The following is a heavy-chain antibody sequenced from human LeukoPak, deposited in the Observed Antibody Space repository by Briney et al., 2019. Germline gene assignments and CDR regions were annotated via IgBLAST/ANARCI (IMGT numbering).Heavy chain of an antibody. CDR3: ASSQYQLLFSPYYYMDV. CDR2: INPNSGGT. Sequence: ASVKVSCKASGYTFTGYYMHWVRQAPGQGLEWMGWINPNSGGTNYAQKFQGRVTMTRDTSISTAYMELSRLRSDDTAVYYCASSQYQLLFSPYYYMDVWGKGTTVTVSS. V-gene: IGHV1-2*02. D-gene: IGHD2-2*01. CDR1: GYTFTGYY. J-gene: IGHJ6*03.